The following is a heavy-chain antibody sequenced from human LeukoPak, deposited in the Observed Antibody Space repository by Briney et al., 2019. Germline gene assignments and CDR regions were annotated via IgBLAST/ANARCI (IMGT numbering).Heavy chain of an antibody. CDR1: GFTFSTYE. Sequence: GGSLRLSCAASGFTFSTYEMNWVRQAPGKGLEWLSYIIGDGTTTQYAESVRGRFTISRDNAKNSLYLHMNRLRDEATSVYYFVRDRGGEYSGHNLFDPWGQETLVTASS. V-gene: IGHV3-48*03. CDR3: VRDRGGEYSGHNLFDP. J-gene: IGHJ5*02. D-gene: IGHD2/OR15-2a*01. CDR2: IIGDGTTT.